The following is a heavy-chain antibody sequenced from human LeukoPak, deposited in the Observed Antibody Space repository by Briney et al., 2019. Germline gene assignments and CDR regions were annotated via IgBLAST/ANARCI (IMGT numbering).Heavy chain of an antibody. J-gene: IGHJ4*02. D-gene: IGHD2-15*01. V-gene: IGHV3-23*01. CDR2: IFGSGGSA. CDR1: GFTFNNYA. Sequence: GGSLRLSCAVSGFTFNNYAMYWVRQAPGKGLEWISGIFGSGGSAHYADSVKGRFTISRDNSKNTVYLQLDSLRVEDTAVYYCGKTTVGYSSGRYPGWPVDYWGQGALVTVSS. CDR3: GKTTVGYSSGRYPGWPVDY.